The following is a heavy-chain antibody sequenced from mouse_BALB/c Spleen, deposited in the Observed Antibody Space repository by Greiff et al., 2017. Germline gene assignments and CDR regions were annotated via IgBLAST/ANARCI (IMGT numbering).Heavy chain of an antibody. CDR1: GFSLTSFG. Sequence: QVQLKESGPGLVAPSQSLSITCTVSGFSLTSFGVSWVRQPPGKGLEWLGVIWGDGSNNYHSALISRMSISKDNSKSQVFLKLKSLQTDDTATYYSAKPVRYGGAAWFAYWGQGTLVTVSA. CDR3: AKPVRYGGAAWFAY. D-gene: IGHD2-14*01. J-gene: IGHJ3*01. CDR2: IWGDGSN. V-gene: IGHV2-3*01.